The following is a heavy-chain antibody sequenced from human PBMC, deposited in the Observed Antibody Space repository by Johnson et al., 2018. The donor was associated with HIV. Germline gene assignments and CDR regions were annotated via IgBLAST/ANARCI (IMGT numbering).Heavy chain of an antibody. CDR2: IRYDGSNK. J-gene: IGHJ3*02. D-gene: IGHD6-13*01. CDR1: GFTFSSYG. Sequence: QVQLVESGGGLVQRGGSLRLSCAASGFTFSSYGMHWVRQAPGKGLEWVAFIRYDGSNKYYADSVKGRFTISRDNSKNTLYLQMNSLRAEDTAVYYCAKDRRSSSLDAFDIWGQGTMVTVSS. CDR3: AKDRRSSSLDAFDI. V-gene: IGHV3-30*02.